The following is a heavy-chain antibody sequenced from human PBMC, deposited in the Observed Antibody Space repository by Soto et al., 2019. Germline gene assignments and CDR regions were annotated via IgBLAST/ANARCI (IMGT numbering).Heavy chain of an antibody. J-gene: IGHJ6*02. V-gene: IGHV3-30-3*01. CDR2: ISYDGSNK. CDR1: GFTFSSYA. CDR3: AIGGIAAPDGMDV. D-gene: IGHD6-6*01. Sequence: QVQLVESGGGVVQPGRSLRLSCAASGFTFSSYAMHWVRQAPGKGLEWVAVISYDGSNKYYADSVKGRFTISRDNSKNTLYLQMNSLRAEDTAVYYCAIGGIAAPDGMDVWGQGTTVTVSS.